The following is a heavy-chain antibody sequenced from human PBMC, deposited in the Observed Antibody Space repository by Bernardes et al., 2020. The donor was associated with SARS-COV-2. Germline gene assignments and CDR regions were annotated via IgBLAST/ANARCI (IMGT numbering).Heavy chain of an antibody. CDR1: GGAFSGSNYY. CDR3: AGSSCGIDCYIGGLRSWDYGMDV. D-gene: IGHD2-21*01. Sequence: SETLSLTCTVSGGAFSGSNYYWGWNRQGIGKGLVWLGSRYSSGSAYYDPSLQRRVTASVDTSKTQFSLRLSFATVADTAVYYCAGSSCGIDCYIGGLRSWDYGMDVWGQGTTVIVS. V-gene: IGHV4-39*01. CDR2: RYSSGSA. J-gene: IGHJ6*02.